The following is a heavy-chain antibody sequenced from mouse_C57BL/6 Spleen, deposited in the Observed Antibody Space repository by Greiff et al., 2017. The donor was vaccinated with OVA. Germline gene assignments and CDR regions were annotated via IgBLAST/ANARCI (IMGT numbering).Heavy chain of an antibody. V-gene: IGHV5-17*01. Sequence: EVKLMESGGGLVKPGGSLKLSCAASGFTFSDYGMHWVRQAPEKGLEWVAYISSGSSTIYYADTVKGRFTISRDNAKNTLFLQMTSLRSEDTAMYYCARPRYYGSGEYYFDYWGQGTTLTVSS. D-gene: IGHD1-1*01. CDR3: ARPRYYGSGEYYFDY. J-gene: IGHJ2*01. CDR2: ISSGSSTI. CDR1: GFTFSDYG.